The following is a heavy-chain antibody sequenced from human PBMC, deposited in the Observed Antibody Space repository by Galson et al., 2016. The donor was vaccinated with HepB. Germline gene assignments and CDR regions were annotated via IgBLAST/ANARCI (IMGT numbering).Heavy chain of an antibody. D-gene: IGHD3-22*01. Sequence: LRLSCAASGFTFSSCAMSWVRQAPGKGLEWVSAIGGGGGSSYYADSVKGRFTISRDNSKNTLYLQMNSLRAEDTAVYYCAKHSRDYSDSGGYYYGRHSDVWGRGTLVTVSS. V-gene: IGHV3-23*01. CDR1: GFTFSSCA. J-gene: IGHJ2*01. CDR3: AKHSRDYSDSGGYYYGRHSDV. CDR2: IGGGGGSS.